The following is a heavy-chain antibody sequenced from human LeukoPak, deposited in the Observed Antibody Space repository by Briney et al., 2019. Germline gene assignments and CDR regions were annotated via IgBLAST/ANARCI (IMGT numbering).Heavy chain of an antibody. Sequence: GGSLRLSCAASGFTFDDYAMHWVRQAPGKGLEWVSGISWNSGSIGYADSVKGRFTISRDNAKNSLYLQMNSLRAEDTALYYCAKDGPHGGIDYWGQGTLVTVSS. J-gene: IGHJ4*02. D-gene: IGHD4-23*01. CDR3: AKDGPHGGIDY. V-gene: IGHV3-9*01. CDR1: GFTFDDYA. CDR2: ISWNSGSI.